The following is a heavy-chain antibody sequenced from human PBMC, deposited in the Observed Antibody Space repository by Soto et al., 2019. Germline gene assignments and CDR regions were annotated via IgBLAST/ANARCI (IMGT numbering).Heavy chain of an antibody. Sequence: SEPLSLTCTVSGGYISSGGYYWSWISQQPGKGLEWIGYIYYSGSTYYNPSLKSRVTISVDTSKNQFSLKLSSVTAADTAVYYCARGLSPGYYGSGIYQRKNWFDPWGQGTLVTVSS. D-gene: IGHD3-10*01. CDR2: IYYSGST. V-gene: IGHV4-31*03. CDR1: GGYISSGGYY. CDR3: ARGLSPGYYGSGIYQRKNWFDP. J-gene: IGHJ5*02.